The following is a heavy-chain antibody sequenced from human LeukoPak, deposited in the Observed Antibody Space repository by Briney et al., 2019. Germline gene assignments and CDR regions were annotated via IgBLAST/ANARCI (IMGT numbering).Heavy chain of an antibody. J-gene: IGHJ4*02. CDR2: INHSGST. CDR1: GGSFSGYY. D-gene: IGHD5-24*01. CDR3: VRGRDGYSD. V-gene: IGHV4-34*01. Sequence: SETLSLTCAVYGGSFSGYYWSWIRQPPGKGLEWIGEINHSGSTNYNPSLKSRVTISVDTSRNQFSLKLSSVTAADTAVYYCVRGRDGYSDWGPGTLVTVSS.